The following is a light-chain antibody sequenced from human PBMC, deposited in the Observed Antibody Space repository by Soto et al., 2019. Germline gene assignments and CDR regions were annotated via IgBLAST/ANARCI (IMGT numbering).Light chain of an antibody. CDR3: QQRSNWPWT. Sequence: EIVVTQSPATLSLSPGERATLSCRASQSVSSYLVWYQQKTGQAPRLLIYDASNRATGIPARLSGSGSGTDFTLTISSLEPEDFAVYYCQQRSNWPWTFGQGTKVEIK. J-gene: IGKJ1*01. CDR2: DAS. CDR1: QSVSSY. V-gene: IGKV3-11*01.